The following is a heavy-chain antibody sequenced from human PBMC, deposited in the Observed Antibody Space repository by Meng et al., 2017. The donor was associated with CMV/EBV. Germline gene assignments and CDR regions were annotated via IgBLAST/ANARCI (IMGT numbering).Heavy chain of an antibody. CDR2: IYYSGST. J-gene: IGHJ6*02. D-gene: IGHD2-2*01. V-gene: IGHV4-39*07. CDR3: ASLYCSSTICYRSGGYYYGMDV. Sequence: AETLSPTCTVSGGSISSSSYYWGWIRQPPGKGLEWIGSIYYSGSTYYNPSLKSRVTISVDTSKIQFSLKLSSVTAADTAVYYCASLYCSSTICYRSGGYYYGMDVWGQGTTVTVSS. CDR1: GGSISSSSYY.